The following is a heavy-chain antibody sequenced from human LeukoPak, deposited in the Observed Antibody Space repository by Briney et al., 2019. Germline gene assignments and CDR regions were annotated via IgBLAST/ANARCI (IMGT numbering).Heavy chain of an antibody. CDR2: IYANGDT. V-gene: IGHV4-61*02. CDR3: ARVFRRGVYNYDGFDI. Sequence: PSETLSLTCIVSSGSINVDGYYWSWIRQPAGKGLEWIGRIYANGDTNYSPSLESRVTISIDTSKNQFSLRLSSVTAADSAVYFCARVFRRGVYNYDGFDIWGQGTTVNVSS. D-gene: IGHD5-24*01. CDR1: SGSINVDGYY. J-gene: IGHJ3*02.